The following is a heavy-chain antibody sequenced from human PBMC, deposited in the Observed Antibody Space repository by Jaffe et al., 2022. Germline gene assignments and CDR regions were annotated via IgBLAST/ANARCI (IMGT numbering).Heavy chain of an antibody. CDR3: ARASLYCSGGSCYHLSYMDV. V-gene: IGHV3-53*02. D-gene: IGHD2-15*01. CDR2: IYSGGST. J-gene: IGHJ6*03. Sequence: EVQLVETGGGLIQPGGSLRLSCAASGFTVSSNYMSWVRQAPGKGLEWVSVIYSGGSTYYADSVKGRFTISRDNSKNTLYLQMNSLRAEDTAVYYCARASLYCSGGSCYHLSYMDVWGKGTTVTVSS. CDR1: GFTVSSNY.